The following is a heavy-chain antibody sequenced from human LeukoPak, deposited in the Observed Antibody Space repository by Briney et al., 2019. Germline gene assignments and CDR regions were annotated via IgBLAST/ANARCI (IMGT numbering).Heavy chain of an antibody. CDR1: GGSFSGYY. D-gene: IGHD4-11*01. Sequence: SETLSLTCAVYGGSFSGYYWSWIRQPPGKGLEWIGEINHSGSTNYNPSLKSRVTISVDTSKNQFSLKLSSVTAADTAVYYCAKAVTTMKFDYWGQGTLVTVSS. CDR2: INHSGST. V-gene: IGHV4-34*01. CDR3: AKAVTTMKFDY. J-gene: IGHJ4*02.